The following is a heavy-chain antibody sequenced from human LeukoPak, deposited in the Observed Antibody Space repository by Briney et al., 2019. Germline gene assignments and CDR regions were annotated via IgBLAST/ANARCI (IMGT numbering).Heavy chain of an antibody. D-gene: IGHD3-22*01. CDR1: GGSISSSSYY. J-gene: IGHJ1*01. CDR3: ALHTYYDSSGYSGDQYFQH. V-gene: IGHV4-39*01. CDR2: IYYSGST. Sequence: SETLSLTCTVSGGSISSSSYYSGWIRQPPGKGLEWIGSIYYSGSTYYNPSLKSRVTISVDTSKNQFSLKLSSVTAADTAVHYCALHTYYDSSGYSGDQYFQHWGQGTLVTVSS.